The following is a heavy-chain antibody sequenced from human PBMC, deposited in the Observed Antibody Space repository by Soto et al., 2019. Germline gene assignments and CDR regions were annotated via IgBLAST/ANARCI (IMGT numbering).Heavy chain of an antibody. J-gene: IGHJ4*02. Sequence: ASVKVSCKASGYTFTSYYLHWVRQAPGQGLEWMGIINPSGGSTSYAQKFQGRVTMTRDTSTSTVYMEVSSLRSEDTAMYYCARDPTPLTDRSGYYSSVDYWGQGTLVTVSS. CDR2: INPSGGST. CDR1: GYTFTSYY. CDR3: ARDPTPLTDRSGYYSSVDY. V-gene: IGHV1-46*01. D-gene: IGHD3-22*01.